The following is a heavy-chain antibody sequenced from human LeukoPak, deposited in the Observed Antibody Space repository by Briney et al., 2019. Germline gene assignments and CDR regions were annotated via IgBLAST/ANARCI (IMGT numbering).Heavy chain of an antibody. D-gene: IGHD2-21*02. CDR2: ISSSSSYT. J-gene: IGHJ5*02. CDR3: ARDCGGDCYPGSWFDP. Sequence: GGALRLSCVASGFTFSSYSMNCVRQAPGKGVGWVSSISSSSSYTYYADTVKGRFTISRDNATNSLYLYMNSLRDEDTAVYYCARDCGGDCYPGSWFDPWGQGTLVTVSS. CDR1: GFTFSSYS. V-gene: IGHV3-21*01.